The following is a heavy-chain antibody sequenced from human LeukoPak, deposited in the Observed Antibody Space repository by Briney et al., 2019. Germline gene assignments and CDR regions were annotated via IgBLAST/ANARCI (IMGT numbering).Heavy chain of an antibody. CDR1: GFTFSDYG. J-gene: IGHJ4*02. D-gene: IGHD2-21*02. V-gene: IGHV3-21*01. Sequence: GGSLRLSCAASGFTFSDYGVNWVRRAPGKGLEWVSSISGSGRSIFYADSVRGRFTISRDDAKNSLYLQMNSLRAEDTAVYYCARDYFYCGGDCFVDYWGQGTLVTVSS. CDR2: ISGSGRSI. CDR3: ARDYFYCGGDCFVDY.